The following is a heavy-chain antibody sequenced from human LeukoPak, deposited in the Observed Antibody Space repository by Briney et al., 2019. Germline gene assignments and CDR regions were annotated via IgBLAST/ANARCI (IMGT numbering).Heavy chain of an antibody. Sequence: SVKVSCKASGGTFSSYAISWVRQAPGQGLEWMGGIIPIFGTANYAQKFQGRVTITADESTSTAYMELSSLRSEDTAVYYCAREGNYYDSRELDYWGQGTLVTVSS. CDR1: GGTFSSYA. D-gene: IGHD3-22*01. CDR3: AREGNYYDSRELDY. J-gene: IGHJ4*02. CDR2: IIPIFGTA. V-gene: IGHV1-69*13.